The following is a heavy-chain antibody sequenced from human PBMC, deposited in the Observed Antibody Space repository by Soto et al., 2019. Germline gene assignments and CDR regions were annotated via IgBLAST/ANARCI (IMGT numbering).Heavy chain of an antibody. D-gene: IGHD2-21*02. CDR3: ASDLRVVTTVAP. CDR1: GGTFSSYT. Sequence: QVQLVQSGAEVKKPGSSVKVSCKASGGTFSSYTISWVRQAPGQGLEWMGRIIPILGIANYAQKFQGRVTITADKSTSTAYMELSSLRSEDTAVYYCASDLRVVTTVAPWGQGTLVTVSS. V-gene: IGHV1-69*02. CDR2: IIPILGIA. J-gene: IGHJ5*02.